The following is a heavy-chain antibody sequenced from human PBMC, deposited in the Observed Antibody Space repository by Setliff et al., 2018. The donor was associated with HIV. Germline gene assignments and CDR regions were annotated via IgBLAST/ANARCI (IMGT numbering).Heavy chain of an antibody. CDR3: ARGRMATTIGGY. Sequence: PSETLSLTCAVSGYSISSGYYWGWIRQPPGKGLEWIGSIYHSGSTYYNPSLKSRVTISVDTSKNQFSLKLNSVTAADTAVYYCARGRMATTIGGYWGQGTLVTVS. CDR2: IYHSGST. J-gene: IGHJ4*02. V-gene: IGHV4-38-2*01. D-gene: IGHD1-1*01. CDR1: GYSISSGYY.